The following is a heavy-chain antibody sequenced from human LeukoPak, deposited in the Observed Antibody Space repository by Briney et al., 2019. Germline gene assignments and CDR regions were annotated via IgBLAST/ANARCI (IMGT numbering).Heavy chain of an antibody. CDR1: GFTFDEHG. CDR2: INWNGGST. J-gene: IGHJ2*01. V-gene: IGHV3-20*04. D-gene: IGHD2-15*01. CDR3: AGGDRNGWYFDL. Sequence: GGSLRLSCAGSGFTFDEHGMSWVRQAPGKGLEWVSGINWNGGSTVYGDSGKGRFTISRDNAKKSLFLQMNSLRAEDTALYYCAGGDRNGWYFDLWGRGTLVTVSS.